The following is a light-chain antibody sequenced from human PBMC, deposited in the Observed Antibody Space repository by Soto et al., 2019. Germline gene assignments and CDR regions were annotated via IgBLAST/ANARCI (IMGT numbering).Light chain of an antibody. V-gene: IGKV3-20*01. J-gene: IGKJ1*01. CDR1: QSVDSTF. CDR3: QQYMSSVT. CDR2: GAS. Sequence: EIVLTQSPGSLSLSPGERATLSCRASQSVDSTFFAWYQKKPGQAPRLLIYGASKRATGVPDRVSGRGSGTDFSLTISRLEPEDFAVDYCQQYMSSVTFGQGTKVEI.